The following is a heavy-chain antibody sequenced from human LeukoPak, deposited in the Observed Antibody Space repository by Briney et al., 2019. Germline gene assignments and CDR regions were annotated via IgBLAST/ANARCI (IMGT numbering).Heavy chain of an antibody. V-gene: IGHV3-11*01. J-gene: IGHJ5*02. CDR3: ARDASPAAYNGNWFDP. CDR2: ISRSGITI. D-gene: IGHD3-10*01. CDR1: GSTFSDYY. Sequence: GGSLRLSCAASGSTFSDYYMNWIRQAPGKGLEWVSYISRSGITISYADSVKGRFTISRDNAKNSLYLQMNSLRAEDTAVYFCARDASPAAYNGNWFDPWGQGTLVTVSS.